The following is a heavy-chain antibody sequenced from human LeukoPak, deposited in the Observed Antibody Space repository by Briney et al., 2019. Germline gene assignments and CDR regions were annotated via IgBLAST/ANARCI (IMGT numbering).Heavy chain of an antibody. CDR3: ARSFGVVTLDY. J-gene: IGHJ4*02. CDR2: IYYSGST. V-gene: IGHV4-39*01. Sequence: PSETLSLTCTVSGGSISSSSYYWGWIRQPPGKGLEWIGGIYYSGSTYYNPSLKSRVTISVDTSKNQFSLKLSSVTAADTAVYYCARSFGVVTLDYWGQGTLVTVSS. D-gene: IGHD3-3*01. CDR1: GGSISSSSYY.